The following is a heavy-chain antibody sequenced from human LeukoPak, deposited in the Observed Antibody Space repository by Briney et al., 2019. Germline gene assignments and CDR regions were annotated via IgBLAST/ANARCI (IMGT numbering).Heavy chain of an antibody. CDR1: GFTVSSNY. J-gene: IGHJ4*01. D-gene: IGHD3-10*01. Sequence: GGSLRLSCAASGFTVSSNYMSWVRQAPGKGLEWVSVIYSGGSTYYADSVKGRFTISRDNSKNTLYLQMNSLRAEDTAVYYCARVMRGLGSYSYWGQGTLVTVSS. CDR2: IYSGGST. V-gene: IGHV3-53*01. CDR3: ARVMRGLGSYSY.